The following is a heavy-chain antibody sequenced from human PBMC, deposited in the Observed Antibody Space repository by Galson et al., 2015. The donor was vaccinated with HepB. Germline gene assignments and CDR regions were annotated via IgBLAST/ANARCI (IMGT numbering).Heavy chain of an antibody. D-gene: IGHD5-18*01. Sequence: SVKVSCKASGGTFGNYTFSWMRQAPGQGLEWMGRIIPILTITNVAQKFQGRVTITADKSTNTAYLDLTGLRSEDTATYFCARDRSGGYNYGGDGMDVWGQGTTVTVSS. CDR1: GGTFGNYT. CDR3: ARDRSGGYNYGGDGMDV. J-gene: IGHJ6*02. V-gene: IGHV1-69*04. CDR2: IIPILTIT.